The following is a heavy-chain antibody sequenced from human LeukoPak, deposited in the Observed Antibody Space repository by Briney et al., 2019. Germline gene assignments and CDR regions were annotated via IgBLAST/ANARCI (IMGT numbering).Heavy chain of an antibody. Sequence: PSETLSLTCTVSGGSISSYYWSWIRQPPGKGLEWIGYIYYSGSTNYNPSLKSRVTISVDTFKNQFSLKLSSVTAADTAVYYCASLVVWSGFDPWDQGTLVTVSS. CDR1: GGSISSYY. V-gene: IGHV4-59*08. CDR2: IYYSGST. CDR3: ASLVVWSGFDP. J-gene: IGHJ5*02. D-gene: IGHD2-8*02.